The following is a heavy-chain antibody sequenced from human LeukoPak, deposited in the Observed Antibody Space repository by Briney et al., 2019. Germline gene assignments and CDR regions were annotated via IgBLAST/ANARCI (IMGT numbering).Heavy chain of an antibody. CDR2: IYPRDSDA. Sequence: GESLKISCEGSGYTFSTYWIGWVRQMLGKGLEWMGIIYPRDSDARYSPSFQGQVTISVDKSINTAYLQWSSLKASDTAMYYCARPKYRSGWYTFDSWGQGTLVTVSS. CDR3: ARPKYRSGWYTFDS. D-gene: IGHD6-19*01. V-gene: IGHV5-51*01. J-gene: IGHJ4*02. CDR1: GYTFSTYW.